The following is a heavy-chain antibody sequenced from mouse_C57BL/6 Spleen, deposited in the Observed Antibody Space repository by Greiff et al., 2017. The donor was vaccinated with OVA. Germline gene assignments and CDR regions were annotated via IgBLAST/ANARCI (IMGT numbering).Heavy chain of an antibody. CDR3: TREGYSNYGGYFDV. Sequence: EVQGVESGEGLVKPGGSLKLSCAASGFTFSSYAMSWVRQTPEKRLEWVAYISSGGDYIYYADTVKGRFTISRDNARNTLYLQMSSLKSEDTAMYYCTREGYSNYGGYFDVWGTGTTVTVSS. CDR2: ISSGGDYI. J-gene: IGHJ1*03. CDR1: GFTFSSYA. D-gene: IGHD2-5*01. V-gene: IGHV5-9-1*02.